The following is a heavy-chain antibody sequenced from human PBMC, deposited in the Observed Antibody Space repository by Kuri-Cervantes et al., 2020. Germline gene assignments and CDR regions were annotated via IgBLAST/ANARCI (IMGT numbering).Heavy chain of an antibody. J-gene: IGHJ3*02. CDR3: ASRTDFGDLADAFDI. CDR1: GGSISGSSYY. V-gene: IGHV4-39*01. D-gene: IGHD4-17*01. Sequence: GSLRLSLTVSGGSISGSSYYWGGIRQRPGKGLEWIGSIYYSGSTYYNPSLTSRVTISVDTSKNQFSLKLSSVTAADTAVYDCASRTDFGDLADAFDIWGQGTMVTVSS. CDR2: IYYSGST.